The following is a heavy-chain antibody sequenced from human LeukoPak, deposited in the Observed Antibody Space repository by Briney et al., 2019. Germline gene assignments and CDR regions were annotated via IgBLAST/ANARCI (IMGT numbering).Heavy chain of an antibody. D-gene: IGHD3-22*01. CDR1: GYTFTSYA. CDR3: ARALSSPNSYYYDSSGYYPDAFDI. CDR2: INTNTGNP. V-gene: IGHV7-4-1*02. J-gene: IGHJ3*02. Sequence: EASVKVSCKASGYTFTSYAMNWVRQAPGQGLEWMGWINTNTGNPTYAQGFTGRLVFSLDTSVSTAYLQISSLKAEDTAVYYCARALSSPNSYYYDSSGYYPDAFDIWGQGTMVTVSS.